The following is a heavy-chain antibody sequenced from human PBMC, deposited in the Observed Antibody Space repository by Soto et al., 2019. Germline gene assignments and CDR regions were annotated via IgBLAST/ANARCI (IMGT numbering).Heavy chain of an antibody. Sequence: PGGFLRLSCAASEFTVSSNYMNWVRQAPGKGLECVSTIYSGGSTYYADSVKGRFTISRDNSKNTLYLQMNNLRAEDTAVYYCAGRVGATNYGMDVWGQGTTVTVSS. CDR3: AGRVGATNYGMDV. J-gene: IGHJ6*02. D-gene: IGHD1-26*01. CDR2: IYSGGST. V-gene: IGHV3-53*01. CDR1: EFTVSSNY.